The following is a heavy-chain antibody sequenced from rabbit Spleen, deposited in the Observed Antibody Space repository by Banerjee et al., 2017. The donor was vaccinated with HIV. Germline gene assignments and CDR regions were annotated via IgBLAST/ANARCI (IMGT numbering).Heavy chain of an antibody. J-gene: IGHJ4*01. Sequence: QSLEESGGGLVKPGASLTLTCKASGFSFNSGYDMCWVRQAPGKGLEWIGCIYTGSGNTYYASWAKGRFTISKTSSTTVTLQMTSLTAADTATYFCATNHYTGDFNLWGPGTLVTVS. CDR2: IYTGSGNT. D-gene: IGHD4-1*01. V-gene: IGHV1S40*01. CDR3: ATNHYTGDFNL. CDR1: GFSFNSGYD.